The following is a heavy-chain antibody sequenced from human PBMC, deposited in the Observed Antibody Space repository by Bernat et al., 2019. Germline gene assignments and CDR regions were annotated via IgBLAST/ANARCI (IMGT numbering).Heavy chain of an antibody. Sequence: EVQLLESGGGLVQPGGSLRLSCAASGFTFSSYAMNWVRQAPGKGLEYVSGISGSGDSTSYADSVKGRFTVSRDNSKNTLYLQMNSLRAEDTAVYYCAKDRLGYCSSTSCYLDAFDIWGQGTMVTVSS. J-gene: IGHJ3*02. CDR3: AKDRLGYCSSTSCYLDAFDI. CDR1: GFTFSSYA. CDR2: ISGSGDST. V-gene: IGHV3-23*01. D-gene: IGHD2-2*01.